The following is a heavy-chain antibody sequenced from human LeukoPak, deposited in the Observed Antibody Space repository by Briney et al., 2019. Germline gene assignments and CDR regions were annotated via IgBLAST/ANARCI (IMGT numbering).Heavy chain of an antibody. CDR1: GGSFSGYY. Sequence: PSETLSLTCAVYGGSFSGYYWSWIRQPPGKGLEWIGEINHSGSTNYNPSLKSRVTISVDTSKNQFSLKLSSVTAADTAVYYCARAYVVVTAILKSGYYYYGMDVWGQGTTVTVSS. J-gene: IGHJ6*02. CDR2: INHSGST. CDR3: ARAYVVVTAILKSGYYYYGMDV. V-gene: IGHV4-34*01. D-gene: IGHD2-21*02.